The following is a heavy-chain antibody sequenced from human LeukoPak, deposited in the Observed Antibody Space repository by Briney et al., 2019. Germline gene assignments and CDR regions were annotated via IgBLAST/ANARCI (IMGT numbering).Heavy chain of an antibody. Sequence: PSETLSLTCSVSGGSISSYYWSWIRQRPGQGLEWIGYMYYSGSTHYNPSHESRVTISIDTSKKQLSLKLTSVTAADTAVYCCARDRRESTKPNDAFDIWGQARLVSDSS. CDR3: ARDRRESTKPNDAFDI. V-gene: IGHV4-59*01. D-gene: IGHD1-1*01. CDR1: GGSISSYY. J-gene: IGHJ3*02. CDR2: MYYSGST.